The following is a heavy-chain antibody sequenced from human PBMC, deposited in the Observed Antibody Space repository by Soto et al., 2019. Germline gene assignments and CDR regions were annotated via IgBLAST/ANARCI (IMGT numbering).Heavy chain of an antibody. V-gene: IGHV4-59*01. J-gene: IGHJ6*02. Sequence: QVQLQESGPGLVKPSETLSLTCSVSGASISSDYWSWIRQPPGQGLAWIGYMYYTGTTNYNPSLRSRVTIARDTSKKQFSLKLSSVTAAHTAVYYCARPGIRFGNKMDVWGQGTTVTVSS. D-gene: IGHD3-10*01. CDR2: MYYTGTT. CDR1: GASISSDY. CDR3: ARPGIRFGNKMDV.